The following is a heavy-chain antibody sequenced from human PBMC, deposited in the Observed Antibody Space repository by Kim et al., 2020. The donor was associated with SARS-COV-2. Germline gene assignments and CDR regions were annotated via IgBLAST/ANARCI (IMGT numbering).Heavy chain of an antibody. CDR2: IYYSGST. V-gene: IGHV4-39*01. D-gene: IGHD1-26*01. Sequence: SETLSLTCTVSGGSISSRSYYWGWIRQPPGKGLEWIGSIYYSGSTYYNPSLKSRVTISVDTSKNQFSLKLSSVTAADTAVYYCARHVFRYSGSDFEDWGQGTLVTVSS. CDR1: GGSISSRSYY. CDR3: ARHVFRYSGSDFED. J-gene: IGHJ4*02.